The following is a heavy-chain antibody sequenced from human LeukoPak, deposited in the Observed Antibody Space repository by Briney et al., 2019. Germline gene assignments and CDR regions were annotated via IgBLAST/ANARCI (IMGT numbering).Heavy chain of an antibody. CDR2: INHSGST. CDR3: ARRTGTTFDWFDP. J-gene: IGHJ5*02. V-gene: IGHV4-34*01. D-gene: IGHD1-1*01. Sequence: SETLSLTCAVYGGSFSGYYWSWIRQPPGKGLEWIGEINHSGSTNYNPSLKSRVTISVDTSKNQLSLKLSSVTAADTAVYYCARRTGTTFDWFDPCGQGTLVTVSS. CDR1: GGSFSGYY.